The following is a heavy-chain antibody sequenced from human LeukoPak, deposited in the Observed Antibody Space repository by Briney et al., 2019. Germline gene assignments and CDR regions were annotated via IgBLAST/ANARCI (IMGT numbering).Heavy chain of an antibody. CDR2: MNPNSGNT. CDR1: GYTFTSYD. Sequence: ASVKVSCKASGYTFTSYDINWVRQATGQGLEWIGWMNPNSGNTGYAQKFQGRVTMTRNTSISTAYMELSSLRSEDTAVYYCARGHWIYYDSSGYYPDYWGQGTLVTVSS. CDR3: ARGHWIYYDSSGYYPDY. D-gene: IGHD3-22*01. J-gene: IGHJ4*02. V-gene: IGHV1-8*01.